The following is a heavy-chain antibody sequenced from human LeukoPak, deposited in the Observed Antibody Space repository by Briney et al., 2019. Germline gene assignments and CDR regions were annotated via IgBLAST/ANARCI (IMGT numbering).Heavy chain of an antibody. CDR1: GGSISNYY. CDR2: IYHSGST. D-gene: IGHD3-10*01. V-gene: IGHV4-38-2*02. Sequence: PSETLSLTCTVSGGSISNYYWNWIRQPPGKGLEWIGSIYHSGSTYYNPSLKSRVTISVDTSKNQFSLKLSSVTAADTAVYYCARDLITMVRGVPGYWGQGTLVTVSS. CDR3: ARDLITMVRGVPGY. J-gene: IGHJ4*02.